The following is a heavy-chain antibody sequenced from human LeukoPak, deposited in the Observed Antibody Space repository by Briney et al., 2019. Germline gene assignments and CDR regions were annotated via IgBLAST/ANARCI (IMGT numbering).Heavy chain of an antibody. CDR1: GYTFTSYG. CDR3: ARVSRSMVSYYYYGMDV. CDR2: ISAYNGNT. J-gene: IGHJ6*02. Sequence: ASVKVSCKASGYTFTSYGISWVRQAPGQGLEWMGWISAYNGNTNYAQKLQGRVTMTTDTSTSTAYMELRSLRSDDTAVYYCARVSRSMVSYYYYGMDVWGQGTTATVSS. D-gene: IGHD3-10*01. V-gene: IGHV1-18*01.